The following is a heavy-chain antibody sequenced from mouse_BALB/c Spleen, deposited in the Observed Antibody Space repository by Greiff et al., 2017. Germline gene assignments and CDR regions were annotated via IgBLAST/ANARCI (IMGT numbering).Heavy chain of an antibody. D-gene: IGHD2-10*02. CDR3: ARSGGYGNYYFDY. CDR2: INPSTGYT. V-gene: IGHV1-7*01. Sequence: VQLQQSGAELAKPGASVKMSCKASGYTFTSYWMHWVKQRPGQGLEWIGYINPSTGYTEYNQKFKDKATLTADKSSSTAYMQLSSLTSEDSAVYYCARSGGYGNYYFDYWGQGTTLTVSS. J-gene: IGHJ2*01. CDR1: GYTFTSYW.